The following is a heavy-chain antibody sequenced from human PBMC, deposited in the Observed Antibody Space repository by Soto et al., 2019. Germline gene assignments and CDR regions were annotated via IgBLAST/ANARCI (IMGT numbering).Heavy chain of an antibody. V-gene: IGHV4-39*01. CDR1: GGSISSNNYY. Sequence: PSETLSLTCTVSGGSISSNNYYWVWVRQPPGKGLEWIGSIYYSGSTYYNPSLKSRVTISVDTSKNQFSLKLSSVTAADPAVYTCARFARWFGELFGRPWSDGMEVWGQGTRVTFSS. D-gene: IGHD3-10*01. J-gene: IGHJ6*02. CDR2: IYYSGST. CDR3: ARFARWFGELFGRPWSDGMEV.